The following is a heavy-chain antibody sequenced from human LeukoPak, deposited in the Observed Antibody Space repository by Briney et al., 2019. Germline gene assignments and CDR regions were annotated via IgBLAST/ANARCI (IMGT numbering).Heavy chain of an antibody. CDR1: GGSISSGGYY. CDR2: IYYSGST. V-gene: IGHV4-31*03. CDR3: AREYSSSWYPSLKYFDY. J-gene: IGHJ4*02. D-gene: IGHD6-13*01. Sequence: SETLSLTCTVSGGSISSGGYYWSWIRQHPGKGLEWIGYIYYSGSTYYNPSLESRVTISVDTSKNQSSLKLSSVTAADTAVYYCAREYSSSWYPSLKYFDYWGQGTLVTVSS.